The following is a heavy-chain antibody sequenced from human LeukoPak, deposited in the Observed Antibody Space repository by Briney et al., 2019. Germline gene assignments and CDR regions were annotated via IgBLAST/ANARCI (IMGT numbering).Heavy chain of an antibody. D-gene: IGHD6-13*01. J-gene: IGHJ5*02. CDR3: ATVQYSSSWHSFDP. CDR1: GYTLTELS. Sequence: ASVKVSCKVSGYTLTELSMHWVRQAPGKGLEWMGGFDPEDGETIYAQKFQGRVTMTGDTSTDTAYMELSSLRSEDTAVYYCATVQYSSSWHSFDPWGQGTLVTVSS. V-gene: IGHV1-24*01. CDR2: FDPEDGET.